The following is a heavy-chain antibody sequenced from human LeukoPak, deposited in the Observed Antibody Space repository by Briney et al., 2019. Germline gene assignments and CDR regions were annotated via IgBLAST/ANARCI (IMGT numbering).Heavy chain of an antibody. J-gene: IGHJ4*02. CDR1: GGSISSSSYY. D-gene: IGHD3-10*01. CDR3: ARASKSNYYYPNFDS. V-gene: IGHV4-39*02. Sequence: SETLSLTCTVSGGSISSSSYYWVWIRQPPGKGLEWIGSIYYSGSTYYNPSLKSRVTISVDTSNNHFSLKLASVTAADTALYYCARASKSNYYYPNFDSWGLGTLVTVSS. CDR2: IYYSGST.